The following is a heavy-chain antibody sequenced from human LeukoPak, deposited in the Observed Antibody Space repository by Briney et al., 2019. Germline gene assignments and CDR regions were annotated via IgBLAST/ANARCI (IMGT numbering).Heavy chain of an antibody. CDR3: AKVGPPYSRGWSIELDY. CDR2: IGNSGRDT. J-gene: IGHJ4*02. V-gene: IGHV3-23*01. Sequence: GGSLRLSCATSGFTFSTYAMSWVRQAPGKGLEWVSAIGNSGRDTYYADSVRGRFTISRDNSKNTLFLQMNRLRAEDTAVYYCAKVGPPYSRGWSIELDYWGQGTLVTVSS. D-gene: IGHD6-19*01. CDR1: GFTFSTYA.